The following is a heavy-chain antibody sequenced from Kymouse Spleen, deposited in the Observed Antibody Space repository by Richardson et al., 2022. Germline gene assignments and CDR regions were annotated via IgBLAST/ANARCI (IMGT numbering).Heavy chain of an antibody. Sequence: QVQLVQSGSELKKPGASVKVSCKASGYTFTSYAMNWVRQAPGQGLEWMGWINTNTGNPTYAQGFTGRFVFSLDTSVSTAYLQICSLKAEDTAVYYCAREEVNWNYYYYYGMDVWGQGTTVTVSS. D-gene: IGHD1-1*01. CDR3: AREEVNWNYYYYYGMDV. CDR1: GYTFTSYA. V-gene: IGHV7-4-1*01. J-gene: IGHJ6*02. CDR2: INTNTGNP.